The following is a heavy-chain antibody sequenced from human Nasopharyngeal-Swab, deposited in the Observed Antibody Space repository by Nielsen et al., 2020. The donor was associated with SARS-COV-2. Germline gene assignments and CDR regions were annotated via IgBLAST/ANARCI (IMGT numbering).Heavy chain of an antibody. CDR3: ARDNTVVTSEGVDI. Sequence: GSLRLSCTVSGGSVSSGSYYWSWIRQPPGKGLEWIGCIYYSGSTNYNPSLKSRVTISVDTSKNQFSLKLSSVTAADTAVYYCARDNTVVTSEGVDIWGQGTMVTVSS. J-gene: IGHJ3*02. CDR1: GGSVSSGSYY. D-gene: IGHD4-23*01. V-gene: IGHV4-61*01. CDR2: IYYSGST.